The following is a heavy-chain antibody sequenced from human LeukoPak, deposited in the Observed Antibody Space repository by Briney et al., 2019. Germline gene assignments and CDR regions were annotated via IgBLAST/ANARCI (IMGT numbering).Heavy chain of an antibody. J-gene: IGHJ4*02. D-gene: IGHD3-22*01. Sequence: KPSETLSLTCTVSGGSISSGGYYWSWIRQHPGKGLEWIGYIYYSGSTYYNPSLKSRVTISVDTSKNQFSLKLSSVTAADTAVYYCARAVGISGYYHVSDWGQGTLVTVSS. CDR2: IYYSGST. V-gene: IGHV4-31*03. CDR1: GGSISSGGYY. CDR3: ARAVGISGYYHVSD.